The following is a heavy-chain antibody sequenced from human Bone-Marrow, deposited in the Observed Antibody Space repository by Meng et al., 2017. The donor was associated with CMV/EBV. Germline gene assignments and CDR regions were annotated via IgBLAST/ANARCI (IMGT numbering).Heavy chain of an antibody. CDR2: ISSSGSTI. Sequence: GESLKISCAASGFTFSSYEMNWVRQAPGKGLEWVSYISSSGSTIYYADSVKGRFTISRDNAKNSLYLQMNSLRAEDTAVYYCARDRYYDSSWKPAFDIWGQGTMVTASS. J-gene: IGHJ3*02. V-gene: IGHV3-48*03. D-gene: IGHD3-22*01. CDR3: ARDRYYDSSWKPAFDI. CDR1: GFTFSSYE.